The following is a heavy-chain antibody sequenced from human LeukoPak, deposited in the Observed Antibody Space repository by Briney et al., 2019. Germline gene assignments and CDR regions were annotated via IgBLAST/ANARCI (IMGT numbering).Heavy chain of an antibody. Sequence: ASVKVSCKASGYTFTSYGISWVRQAPGQGLEWMGWISAYNGNTNYAQKLQGRVTMTTDTSTSTAYMELRSLRSDDTAVYYCARGPYYDFWSGYHENWFDPWGQGTLVTVSS. CDR3: ARGPYYDFWSGYHENWFDP. J-gene: IGHJ5*02. CDR2: ISAYNGNT. CDR1: GYTFTSYG. D-gene: IGHD3-3*01. V-gene: IGHV1-18*01.